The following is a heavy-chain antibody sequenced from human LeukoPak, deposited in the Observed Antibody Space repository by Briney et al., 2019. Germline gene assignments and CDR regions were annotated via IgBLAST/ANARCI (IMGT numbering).Heavy chain of an antibody. Sequence: SETLSLTCTVSGGSISSGSYYWSWVRQPAGKGLEWIGRIYTSGSTNYNPSLKSRVTISVDTSKNQFSLKLSSVTAADTAVYYCARSLDTFDDYWGQGTLVTVSS. CDR3: ARSLDTFDDY. J-gene: IGHJ4*02. D-gene: IGHD3-16*01. CDR1: GGSISSGSYY. CDR2: IYTSGST. V-gene: IGHV4-61*02.